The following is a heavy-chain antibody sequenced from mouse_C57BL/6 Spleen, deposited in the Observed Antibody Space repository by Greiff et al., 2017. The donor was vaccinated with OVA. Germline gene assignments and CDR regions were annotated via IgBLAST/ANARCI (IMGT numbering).Heavy chain of an antibody. CDR2: IHPNSGST. CDR3: ARNPYYAMDY. Sequence: QVQLKQPGAELVKPGASVKLSCKASGYTFTSYWMHWVKQRPGQGLEWIGMIHPNSGSTNYNEKFKSKATLTVDKSSSTAYMQLSSLTSEDSAVYYCARNPYYAMDYWGQGTSVTVSS. CDR1: GYTFTSYW. V-gene: IGHV1-64*01. J-gene: IGHJ4*01.